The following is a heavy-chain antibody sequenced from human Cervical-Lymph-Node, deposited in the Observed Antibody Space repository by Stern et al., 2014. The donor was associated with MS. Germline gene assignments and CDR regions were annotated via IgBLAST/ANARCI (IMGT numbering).Heavy chain of an antibody. CDR3: ATEVDAVTVPYSASVSNYFDS. V-gene: IGHV1-69*04. CDR1: GGSFSPYS. Sequence: QVQLVQSGAEVKRSGSSVKVSCKASGGSFSPYSVTWVRQAPGQGLEWMGRIIPMLRIANYAQKFQDRVTISVDKSRTTAYMELSGLRSEDAAVYYCATEVDAVTVPYSASVSNYFDSWGQGTLVTVSS. J-gene: IGHJ4*02. CDR2: IIPMLRIA. D-gene: IGHD1-14*01.